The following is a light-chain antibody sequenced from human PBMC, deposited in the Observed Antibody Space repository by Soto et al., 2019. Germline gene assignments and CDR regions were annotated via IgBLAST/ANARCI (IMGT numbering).Light chain of an antibody. V-gene: IGKV3-20*01. Sequence: EIVLTQSPGTLSLSPGERATLSCRASQSVRSSYLAWYQQQPGQAPRLLIYGASSRATGIPDRFSGSGSGTDFTLTISRLEPEDFAVYYCQQYGSSPITFGQGTRLESK. J-gene: IGKJ5*01. CDR2: GAS. CDR1: QSVRSSY. CDR3: QQYGSSPIT.